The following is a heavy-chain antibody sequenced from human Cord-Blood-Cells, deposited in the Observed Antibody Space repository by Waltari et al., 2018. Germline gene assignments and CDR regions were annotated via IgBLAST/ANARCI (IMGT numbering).Heavy chain of an antibody. Sequence: QVQLVEFGGGVVQPGRSLRLSCAASGFTFSSYAMHWVRQAPGKGLEWVAVISYDGSNKYYADSVKGRFTISRDNTKNTLYLQMNSLRAEDTAVYYCARSLDYWGQGTLVTVSS. CDR2: ISYDGSNK. CDR1: GFTFSSYA. J-gene: IGHJ4*02. V-gene: IGHV3-30-3*01. CDR3: ARSLDY.